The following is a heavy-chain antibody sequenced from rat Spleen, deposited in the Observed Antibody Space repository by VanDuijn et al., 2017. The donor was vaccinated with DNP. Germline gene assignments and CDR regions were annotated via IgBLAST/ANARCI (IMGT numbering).Heavy chain of an antibody. V-gene: IGHV2-41*01. CDR2: IWKNGAT. CDR1: GFSLTSYN. CDR3: TRGGRRGYWYFDF. Sequence: QVQLKESGPGLVQPSQTLSLTCTVAGFSLTSYNVHWVRQPPGKGLEWMGVIWKNGATRYNSALKSRLSFSKATSKSQVFLKLNSRQTEDTAIYYCTRGGRRGYWYFDFWGPGTMVTVSS. J-gene: IGHJ1*01.